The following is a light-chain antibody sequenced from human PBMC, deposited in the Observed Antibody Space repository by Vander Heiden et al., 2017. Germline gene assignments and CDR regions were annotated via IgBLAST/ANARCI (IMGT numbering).Light chain of an antibody. CDR2: GNS. CDR1: SSNGGAGYD. CDR3: QSDDSSRSGYV. Sequence: QSVLTQPPSVSGPPGQRGTSDCTGVSSNGGAGYDGRWYQQLAGTAPKLLINGNSNRPAGVPDRFSGSKSGTAASLAITGLQAEDEADYYCQSDDSSRSGYVFGTGTKVTVL. J-gene: IGLJ1*01. V-gene: IGLV1-40*01.